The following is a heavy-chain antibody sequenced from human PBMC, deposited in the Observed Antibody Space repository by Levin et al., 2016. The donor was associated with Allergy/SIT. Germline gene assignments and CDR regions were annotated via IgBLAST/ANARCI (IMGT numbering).Heavy chain of an antibody. J-gene: IGHJ3*02. V-gene: IGHV4-59*01. CDR2: INYSGST. D-gene: IGHD5-12*01. Sequence: SETLSLTCTVSGGSMNNYYWSWIRQPPGKGLDWIGYINYSGSTYYNPSLKSRVTISVDTSKNQFYLKLNSVTAADTAVYYCARGRTATTPYDAFDIWGQGTMFIVSS. CDR3: ARGRTATTPYDAFDI. CDR1: GGSMNNYY.